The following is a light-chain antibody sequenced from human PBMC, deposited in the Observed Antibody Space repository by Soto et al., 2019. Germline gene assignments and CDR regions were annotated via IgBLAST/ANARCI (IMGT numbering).Light chain of an antibody. CDR2: GAS. V-gene: IGKV3-15*01. CDR1: QSVTSN. Sequence: EIVMTQSPATLSVSPGERATLSCRASQSVTSNLAWYQQKPGQAPRLLMYGASTRATGNPARFSGSGSGTEFTLPISSLQSEDFAIYYCQQYNDWPLTFGGGTKVEIK. J-gene: IGKJ4*01. CDR3: QQYNDWPLT.